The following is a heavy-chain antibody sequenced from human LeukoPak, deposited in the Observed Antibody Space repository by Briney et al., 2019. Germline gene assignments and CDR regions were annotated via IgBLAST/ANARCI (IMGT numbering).Heavy chain of an antibody. CDR3: ARQSIVAGKITVTPSDLNWFDP. CDR1: GGSIRSNIDYF. D-gene: IGHD4-17*01. CDR2: IYFSGNT. Sequence: PSETLSLTCSVSGGSIRSNIDYFWGWIRQPPGKGLEWLGSIYFSGNTYYNPSLESRVTISVDTSKNQFSLKLSSVTAADTAVYFCARQSIVAGKITVTPSDLNWFDPWGQGTLVIVST. V-gene: IGHV4-39*01. J-gene: IGHJ5*02.